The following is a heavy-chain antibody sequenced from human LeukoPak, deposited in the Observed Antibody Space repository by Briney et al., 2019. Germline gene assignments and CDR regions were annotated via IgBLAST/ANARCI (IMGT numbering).Heavy chain of an antibody. D-gene: IGHD3-10*01. V-gene: IGHV7-4-1*02. J-gene: IGHJ5*02. CDR1: GYTFTSNS. CDR3: ATNILVRDIINWFDP. CDR2: ISTNTGNP. Sequence: ASVKVSCKASGYTFTSNSINWVRQAPGQGLEWMGWISTNTGNPTYAQGFTGRFVFSMDTSVSTAYLEISSLKAEDTAVYYCATNILVRDIINWFDPWGQGTLVTVSS.